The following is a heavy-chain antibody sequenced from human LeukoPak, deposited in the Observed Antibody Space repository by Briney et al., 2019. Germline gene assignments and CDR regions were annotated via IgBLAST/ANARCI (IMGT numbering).Heavy chain of an antibody. Sequence: GGSLRLSCAASGFTFSTYAMHWVRQAPGKGLEWVAYIRFDGSYTTYADSVKGRFTISRDNSKNTLYLQMNSLRAEDTAVYYCAKDNNGAVAGIIPGAFDIWGQGTMVTVSS. CDR2: IRFDGSYT. D-gene: IGHD6-13*01. CDR3: AKDNNGAVAGIIPGAFDI. CDR1: GFTFSTYA. V-gene: IGHV3-30*02. J-gene: IGHJ3*02.